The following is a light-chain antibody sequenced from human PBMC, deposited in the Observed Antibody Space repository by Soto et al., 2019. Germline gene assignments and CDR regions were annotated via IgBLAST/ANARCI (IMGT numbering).Light chain of an antibody. V-gene: IGLV2-14*03. Sequence: QYVLTQPASVSGSPGQSITISWTGTSSDVGAYNYVCWYQQHPGKAPKLMIYDVTNRPSGVSSRFSGSKSRNTASLTISGLQAEDEADYYCNSYTGSSSPYVFGTGTKVTVL. CDR1: SSDVGAYNY. J-gene: IGLJ1*01. CDR3: NSYTGSSSPYV. CDR2: DVT.